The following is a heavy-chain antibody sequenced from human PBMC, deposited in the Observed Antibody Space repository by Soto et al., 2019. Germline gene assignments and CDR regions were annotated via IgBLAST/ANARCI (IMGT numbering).Heavy chain of an antibody. CDR1: GYTFAAYS. J-gene: IGHJ5*02. Sequence: QVQLVQSGAEVKKPGASVKVSCKASGYTFAAYSLHWVRQAPGQGLEWMGWINPKSGGTNYAQNFKGRVTMTRDTSTTTAYMELGNLRSDDTAVYFCARCPIADYGRLRLWFDPWGQGTLVTVSS. CDR2: INPKSGGT. CDR3: ARCPIADYGRLRLWFDP. D-gene: IGHD4-17*01. V-gene: IGHV1-2*02.